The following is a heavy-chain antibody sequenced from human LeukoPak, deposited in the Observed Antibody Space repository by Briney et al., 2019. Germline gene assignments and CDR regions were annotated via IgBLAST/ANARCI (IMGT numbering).Heavy chain of an antibody. CDR3: AREILEPGKTHEY. D-gene: IGHD1-1*01. CDR1: GFTFSAYW. J-gene: IGHJ4*02. CDR2: INNDGTAT. Sequence: GRSLRLSCAASGFTFSAYWMHWVRQVPGKGLVWVSRINNDGTATFFADSVKGRFTISRDNAKNTLYLQMDSLRAEDTAMYYCAREILEPGKTHEYWGQGTLVTVSS. V-gene: IGHV3-74*01.